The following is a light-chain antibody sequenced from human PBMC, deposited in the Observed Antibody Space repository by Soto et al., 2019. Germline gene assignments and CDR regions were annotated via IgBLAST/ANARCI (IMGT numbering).Light chain of an antibody. Sequence: QSALTQPASVSGSPGQSITISCTGTSSDVGSYTLVTWYQQYPGKAPKLMIYEVSKRPSGVSNRFSASKSGNTASLTISWLQAEDEADYYCCSYAGSSTWVFGGGTKLTVL. V-gene: IGLV2-23*02. CDR3: CSYAGSSTWV. CDR2: EVS. J-gene: IGLJ3*02. CDR1: SSDVGSYTL.